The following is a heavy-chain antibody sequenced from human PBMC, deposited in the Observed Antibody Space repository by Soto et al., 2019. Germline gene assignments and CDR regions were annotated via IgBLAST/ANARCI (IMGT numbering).Heavy chain of an antibody. Sequence: EVQLVESGGGLVQPGGSLRISCAASGFIFSSYWMHWVRQAPGKGLVWVSRINSDGSTTSYADSVKGRFTISRDNAKNTLYLQMNSLRAEDTAVYYCARVDYGAYYFDYWGQGTLVTVSS. V-gene: IGHV3-74*01. J-gene: IGHJ4*02. CDR2: INSDGSTT. CDR3: ARVDYGAYYFDY. D-gene: IGHD4-17*01. CDR1: GFIFSSYW.